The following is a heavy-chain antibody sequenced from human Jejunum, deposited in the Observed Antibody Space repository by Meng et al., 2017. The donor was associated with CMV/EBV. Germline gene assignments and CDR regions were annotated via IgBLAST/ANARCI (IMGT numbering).Heavy chain of an antibody. CDR1: YW. CDR2: INQDGSET. Sequence: YWMSWVRQAPGKGLEWVANINQDGSETYYVESVRGRFSISRDNAKNSLYLQMSSLRAEDTAVYFCARGGITVFGVVIIDYYGMDVWGQGTTVTVSS. J-gene: IGHJ6*02. CDR3: ARGGITVFGVVIIDYYGMDV. D-gene: IGHD3-3*01. V-gene: IGHV3-7*01.